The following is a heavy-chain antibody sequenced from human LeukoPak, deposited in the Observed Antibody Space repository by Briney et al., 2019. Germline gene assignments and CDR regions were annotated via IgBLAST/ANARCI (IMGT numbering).Heavy chain of an antibody. D-gene: IGHD3-3*01. CDR2: IYYSGST. CDR1: GGSISSSSYY. J-gene: IGHJ4*02. V-gene: IGHV4-39*01. Sequence: SETLSLTCTVSGGSISSSSYYWGWIRQPPGKGLEWIGSIYYSGSTYYNPSLKSRVTISVDTSKNQFSLKLSSVTAADTAVYYCARQVSADVLQFLEWLFYYFDYWGQGTLVTVSS. CDR3: ARQVSADVLQFLEWLFYYFDY.